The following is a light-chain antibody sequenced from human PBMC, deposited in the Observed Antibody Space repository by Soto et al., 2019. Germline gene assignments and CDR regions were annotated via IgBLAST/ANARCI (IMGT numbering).Light chain of an antibody. Sequence: DIQMTQSPSSLSASVGDRVTITCRASQSISSYLNWYQQKPGKAPKLLIYAASSLQSGVPSRFSGSGSGTDFTVTISRLQPEDFATYYCQKSYSTPFTFGPGTKVDIK. CDR3: QKSYSTPFT. V-gene: IGKV1-39*01. CDR1: QSISSY. CDR2: AAS. J-gene: IGKJ3*01.